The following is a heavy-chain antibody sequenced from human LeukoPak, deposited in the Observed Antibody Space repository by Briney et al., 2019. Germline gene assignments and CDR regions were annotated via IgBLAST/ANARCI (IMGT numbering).Heavy chain of an antibody. V-gene: IGHV3-48*03. CDR3: ARVALVSGPSYGSESEAADY. J-gene: IGHJ4*02. D-gene: IGHD3-10*01. CDR1: GFTFSSYE. CDR2: ISSSGSTI. Sequence: GGSLRLSCAASGFTFSSYEMNWVRQAPGKGLEWVSYISSSGSTIYYADSVKGRFTISRDNAKNSLYLQMNSLRAEDAAVYYCARVALVSGPSYGSESEAADYWGQGTLVTVSS.